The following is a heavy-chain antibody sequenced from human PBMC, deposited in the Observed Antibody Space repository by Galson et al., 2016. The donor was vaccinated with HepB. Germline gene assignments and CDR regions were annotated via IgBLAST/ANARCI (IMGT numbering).Heavy chain of an antibody. CDR2: INSDGSNA. Sequence: SLRLSCAGSGFTFSNHYMHWVRQAPGKGLVWVSRINSDGSNANYADFVKGRFTISRDNARNTLYLHVNSLRAEDAAVYYCARENGDYLFIGYWGQGTLVTVSS. CDR1: GFTFSNHY. V-gene: IGHV3-74*01. CDR3: ARENGDYLFIGY. D-gene: IGHD4-17*01. J-gene: IGHJ4*02.